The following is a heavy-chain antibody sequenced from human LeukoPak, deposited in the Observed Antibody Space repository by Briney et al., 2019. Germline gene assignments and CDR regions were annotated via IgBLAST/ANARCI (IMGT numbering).Heavy chain of an antibody. V-gene: IGHV5-51*01. D-gene: IGHD5-24*01. CDR1: GSSFTSYW. CDR2: IYPGDSDT. CDR3: ARHRRDGYNGACDY. Sequence: GASLKISYKGSGSSFTSYWIGWVRQMPGKGLEWMGIIYPGDSDTRYSPSFQGQVTISADKSISTAYLQWSSLKASDTAMYYCARHRRDGYNGACDYWGQGTLVTVSS. J-gene: IGHJ4*02.